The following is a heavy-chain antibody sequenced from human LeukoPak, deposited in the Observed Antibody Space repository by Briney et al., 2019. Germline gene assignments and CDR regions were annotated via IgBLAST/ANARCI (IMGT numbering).Heavy chain of an antibody. CDR2: IYYSGST. J-gene: IGHJ4*02. V-gene: IGHV4-59*08. CDR1: GGSISSYY. CDR3: ARHYTEMATISFFDY. Sequence: SETLSLTCTVSGGSISSYYWSWIRQPPGKGLEWIGCIYYSGSTNYNPSLKSRVTISVDTSKNQFSLKLSSVTAADTAVYYCARHYTEMATISFFDYWGQGTLVTVSS. D-gene: IGHD5-12*01.